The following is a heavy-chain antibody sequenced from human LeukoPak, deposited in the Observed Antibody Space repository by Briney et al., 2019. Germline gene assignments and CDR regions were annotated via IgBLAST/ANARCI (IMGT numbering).Heavy chain of an antibody. CDR3: AREGSGDSWSSFDY. Sequence: PGGSLRLSCAVSGFTFNGYAMHWVRQAPGKGLEWVAVISIGATRAHYADSVEGRLTISRDDSKNTLSLQMDSLTPDDTAVYYCAREGSGDSWSSFDYWGQGTLVTVSS. D-gene: IGHD6-13*01. J-gene: IGHJ4*02. CDR1: GFTFNGYA. V-gene: IGHV3-30*01. CDR2: ISIGATRA.